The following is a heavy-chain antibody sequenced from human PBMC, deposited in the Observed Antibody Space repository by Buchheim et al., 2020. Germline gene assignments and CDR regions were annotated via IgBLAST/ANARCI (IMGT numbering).Heavy chain of an antibody. CDR3: AKDMDHLYGDLIY. Sequence: EVQLLESGGGSVQPGGSLRLSCAASGFTFSSYAMSWVRQAPGKGLEWVSGISGSADSTYSADSVKGRFTISRDNSKNALYLQMNSLRAEDTAVYYCAKDMDHLYGDLIYWGQGTL. CDR2: ISGSADST. V-gene: IGHV3-23*01. CDR1: GFTFSSYA. J-gene: IGHJ4*02. D-gene: IGHD4-17*01.